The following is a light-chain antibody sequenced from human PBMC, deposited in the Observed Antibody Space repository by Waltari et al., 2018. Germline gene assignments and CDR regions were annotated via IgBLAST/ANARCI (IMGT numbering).Light chain of an antibody. Sequence: DIQMTQSPSSLSASVGDRVTIPCRGSQNIFIYLNWYQQKPHKAPKLLFYAASSLQSGVPSRFSGSGSGTDFTLTISSLQPEDFATYYCQQSYDTSITFGQGTRLEIK. CDR2: AAS. CDR1: QNIFIY. CDR3: QQSYDTSIT. J-gene: IGKJ5*01. V-gene: IGKV1-39*01.